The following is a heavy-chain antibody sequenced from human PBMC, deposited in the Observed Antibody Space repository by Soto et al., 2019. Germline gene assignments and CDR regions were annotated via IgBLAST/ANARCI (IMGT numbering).Heavy chain of an antibody. CDR1: GFTLSSYS. CDR3: ARDERSVWNYVVY. V-gene: IGHV3-48*02. Sequence: GGSLRLSCAASGFTLSSYSMTWVRQAPGKGLEWVSQISASGDTIHYADSVRGRFTVSRRNAESSLYLQMNSLRDEDTAVYFCARDERSVWNYVVYWGQGTLVPVSS. J-gene: IGHJ4*02. CDR2: ISASGDTI. D-gene: IGHD1-1*01.